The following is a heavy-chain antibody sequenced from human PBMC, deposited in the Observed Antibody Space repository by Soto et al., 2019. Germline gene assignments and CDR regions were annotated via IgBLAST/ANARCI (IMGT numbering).Heavy chain of an antibody. CDR2: FDPEDGET. CDR1: GYTLTELS. J-gene: IGHJ3*02. D-gene: IGHD2-15*01. V-gene: IGHV1-24*01. Sequence: QVQLVQSGAEVKKPGASVKVSCKVSGYTLTELSMHWVRQAPGKGLECMGGFDPEDGETIYAQKFQGRVTMTEDTSTDTAYMELSSLRSEDTAVYYCATDLGCSGGSCQYAFDIWGQGTMVTVSS. CDR3: ATDLGCSGGSCQYAFDI.